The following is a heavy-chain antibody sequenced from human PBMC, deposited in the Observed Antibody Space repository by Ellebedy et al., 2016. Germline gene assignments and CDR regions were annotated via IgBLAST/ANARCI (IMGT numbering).Heavy chain of an antibody. D-gene: IGHD3-3*01. CDR1: GLNFSNYF. J-gene: IGHJ6*02. CDR3: ARDLGAATTYYDFWSGLDYYYGMDV. Sequence: ASVKVSCKAFGLNFSNYFFHWVRQAPGQGLEWMGWINPNTGGTNYAQKFQGWVTMTRDTSISTAYMELSRLRSDDTAMYYCARDLGAATTYYDFWSGLDYYYGMDVWGQGTTVTVSS. CDR2: INPNTGGT. V-gene: IGHV1-2*04.